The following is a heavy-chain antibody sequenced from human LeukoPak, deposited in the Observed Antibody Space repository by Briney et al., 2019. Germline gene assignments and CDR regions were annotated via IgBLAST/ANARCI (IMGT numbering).Heavy chain of an antibody. CDR2: ISAYNGNR. J-gene: IGHJ4*02. CDR3: ARDLRTWAATKGPFDY. D-gene: IGHD5-12*01. Sequence: ASVKVSCKASGYTFTSYGISWVRQAPGQGLEWMGWISAYNGNRHYAQKFRGRVTMTTDTSTSTADMELRSLRSDDTAMYYCARDLRTWAATKGPFDYWGQGTLVTVSS. V-gene: IGHV1-18*01. CDR1: GYTFTSYG.